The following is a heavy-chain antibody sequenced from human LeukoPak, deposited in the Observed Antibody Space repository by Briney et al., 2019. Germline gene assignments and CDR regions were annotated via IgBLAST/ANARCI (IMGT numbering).Heavy chain of an antibody. CDR2: IYSSGSA. J-gene: IGHJ4*02. CDR1: GGSVSSGSYY. CDR3: QSRYLEWLLEY. D-gene: IGHD3-3*01. Sequence: SETLSLTCTVSGGSVSSGSYYWSWIRQPPGKGLEWIGSIYSSGSAYYNPSLKSRVTISVDTSKNQFSLRLSSVTAADTAVYYCQSRYLEWLLEYWGQGTLVTVSS. V-gene: IGHV4-39*01.